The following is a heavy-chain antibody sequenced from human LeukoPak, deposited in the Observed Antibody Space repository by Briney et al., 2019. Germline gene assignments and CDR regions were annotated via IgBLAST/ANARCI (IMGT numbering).Heavy chain of an antibody. J-gene: IGHJ4*02. D-gene: IGHD1-26*01. CDR3: ARQGVVGATGFDF. CDR1: GGSISELSYY. Sequence: SETLSLTCSVSGGSISELSYYWGWIRQPPGKGLEWIGNIYYSGSTYNNPSLESRVVISVDSSRNQFSLKLTSVSATDTAVYYCARQGVVGATGFDFWGQGILVTVSS. CDR2: IYYSGST. V-gene: IGHV4-39*01.